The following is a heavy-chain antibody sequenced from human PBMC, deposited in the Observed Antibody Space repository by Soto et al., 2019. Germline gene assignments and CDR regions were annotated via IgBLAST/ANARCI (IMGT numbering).Heavy chain of an antibody. D-gene: IGHD1-26*01. V-gene: IGHV3-7*04. CDR3: SGGVGDAF. Sequence: EVHLVESGGGLVQTGGSLRLSCAIFESTVSRDWMNWVRQAPGKGLEWVAHINQDGSEKYYVDSVKGRFTISGDNAKTPLYRQMNSPRPAATAMYSCSGGVGDAFWGQGTLVTVSS. J-gene: IGHJ4*02. CDR2: INQDGSEK. CDR1: ESTVSRDW.